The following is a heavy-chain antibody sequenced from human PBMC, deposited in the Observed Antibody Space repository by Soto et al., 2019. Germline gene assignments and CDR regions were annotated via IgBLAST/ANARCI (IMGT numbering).Heavy chain of an antibody. CDR3: ACGDYGWYFDR. D-gene: IGHD2-21*02. J-gene: IGHJ2*01. CDR1: GGSISSSSYY. CDR2: IYYGASS. Sequence: QLQLQGSGPGLVKPSETLSLTCTVSGGSISSSSYYWGWIRQPPGKGLEWIATIYYGASSYYSPSLKSRVTISAATSKNQFSLKLTSVTAADTALYYCACGDYGWYFDRWGRGTLVTVSS. V-gene: IGHV4-39*01.